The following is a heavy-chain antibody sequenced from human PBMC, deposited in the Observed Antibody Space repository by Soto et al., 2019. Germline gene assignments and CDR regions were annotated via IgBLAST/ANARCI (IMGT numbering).Heavy chain of an antibody. CDR2: IYHTGST. CDR1: GGSISTGAYY. Sequence: SETLSLTCTVSGGSISTGAYYWSWIRQHPGKGLELIGYIYHTGSTYYNPSLKSRLTISVDTSMNHFSLRLTSVTAADTAVYYCATGHSNQPFLSRGWFTHWGKGTLVTVSS. CDR3: ATGHSNQPFLSRGWFTH. V-gene: IGHV4-31*03. D-gene: IGHD6-13*01. J-gene: IGHJ5*02.